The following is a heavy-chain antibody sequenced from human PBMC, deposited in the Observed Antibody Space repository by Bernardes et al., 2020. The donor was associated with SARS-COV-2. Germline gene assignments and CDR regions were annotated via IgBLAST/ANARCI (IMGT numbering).Heavy chain of an antibody. CDR3: AKDWARGGDCHFQCFYYFFGNDV. J-gene: IGHJ6*02. D-gene: IGHD2-21*02. Sequence: GGSLRLSCAASGFTFSNYAMSWVRQAPGKGLEWVSGISGSGGSTYYADSVKGRFTISRDNSKNTLYLQMNSLRAEDTAVYYCAKDWARGGDCHFQCFYYFFGNDVRGPGTTVPVFS. CDR2: ISGSGGST. V-gene: IGHV3-23*01. CDR1: GFTFSNYA.